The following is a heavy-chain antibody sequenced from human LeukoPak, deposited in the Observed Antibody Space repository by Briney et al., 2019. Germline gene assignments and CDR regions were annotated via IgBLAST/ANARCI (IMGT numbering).Heavy chain of an antibody. CDR2: IYYSGST. CDR3: ASHYYGSGISANV. D-gene: IGHD3-10*01. CDR1: GGSISSYY. V-gene: IGHV4-59*08. J-gene: IGHJ4*02. Sequence: PSETLSLTCIVSGGSISSYYWSWIRQPPGKGLEWIGYIYYSGSTNYNPSLKSRVTISVDTSKNQFSLKLSSVTAADTAVYYCASHYYGSGISANVWGQGTLVTVSS.